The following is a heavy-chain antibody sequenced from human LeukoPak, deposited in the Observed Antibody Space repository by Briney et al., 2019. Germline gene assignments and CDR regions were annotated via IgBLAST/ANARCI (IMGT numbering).Heavy chain of an antibody. V-gene: IGHV3-33*01. CDR3: ARGRDFTTGYYYYGFDV. Sequence: PGRSLRLSCTASGFTLSTFGMHWVRQAPGKGLEWVALIWYDGSHKFYEDSVKGRFTISKDNSRNTLYLQMDSLRAEDTAMYYCARGRDFTTGYYYYGFDVWGEGTAVTVSS. J-gene: IGHJ6*04. CDR1: GFTLSTFG. CDR2: IWYDGSHK. D-gene: IGHD3-22*01.